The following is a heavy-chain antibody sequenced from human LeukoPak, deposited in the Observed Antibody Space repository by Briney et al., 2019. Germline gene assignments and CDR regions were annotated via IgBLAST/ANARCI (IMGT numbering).Heavy chain of an antibody. CDR2: ISWNSGSI. J-gene: IGHJ3*02. CDR3: AKVGMRGAFDI. CDR1: GFTFDDYA. Sequence: GGSLRLSCAASGFTFDDYAMHWVRQAPGKGLEWVSGISWNSGSIGYADSVKGRFTISRDNAKNSLYLQMNSLRAEDTALYYCAKVGMRGAFDIWGQGTMVTVSS. V-gene: IGHV3-9*01. D-gene: IGHD1-1*01.